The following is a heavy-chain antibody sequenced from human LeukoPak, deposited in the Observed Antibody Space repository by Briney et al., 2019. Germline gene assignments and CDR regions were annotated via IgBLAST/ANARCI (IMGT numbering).Heavy chain of an antibody. CDR1: GFTVSSNY. CDR3: ARRGYCSSTSCYNEDY. Sequence: GALRLSCAAPGFTVSSNYMSWVRQAPGKGLEWVSVIYSGGSTYYADSVKGRFTISRDNSKNTLYLQMNSPGAEDAAVYYCARRGYCSSTSCYNEDYWGQGTLVTVAS. V-gene: IGHV3-53*01. J-gene: IGHJ4*02. CDR2: IYSGGST. D-gene: IGHD2-2*01.